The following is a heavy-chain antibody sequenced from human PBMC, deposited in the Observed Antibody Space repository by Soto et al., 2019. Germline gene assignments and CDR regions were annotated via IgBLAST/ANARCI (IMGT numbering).Heavy chain of an antibody. V-gene: IGHV4-34*01. D-gene: IGHD6-6*01. Sequence: SETLSLTCAISGPSFSGYCWTWVRQPPGKGPEWMGEINPGGSTNYSPSLQSRVTISIDTSKNQVSLTLKSVTAADTAVYYCARGLSKRSARHFYYYGMDVWGQGTSVTVSS. CDR2: INPGGST. J-gene: IGHJ6*01. CDR3: ARGLSKRSARHFYYYGMDV. CDR1: GPSFSGYC.